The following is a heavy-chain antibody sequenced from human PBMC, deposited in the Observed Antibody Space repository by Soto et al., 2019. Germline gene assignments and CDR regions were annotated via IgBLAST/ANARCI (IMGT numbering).Heavy chain of an antibody. CDR2: ISGSGGTT. Sequence: GGSLRLSCAASGFTFTTFAMSWVRQAPGKGLEWVSAISGSGGTTYYADSVKGRFTISRDNSKNTLYLQMSSLRAEDTAVYYCAKNSGLAAAGSFDYWGQGTLVTVSS. CDR1: GFTFTTFA. J-gene: IGHJ4*02. CDR3: AKNSGLAAAGSFDY. V-gene: IGHV3-23*01. D-gene: IGHD6-13*01.